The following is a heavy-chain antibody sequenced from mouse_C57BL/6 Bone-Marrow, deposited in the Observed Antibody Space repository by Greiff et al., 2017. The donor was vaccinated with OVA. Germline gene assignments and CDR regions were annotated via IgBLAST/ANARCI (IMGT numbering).Heavy chain of an antibody. V-gene: IGHV1-50*01. J-gene: IGHJ2*01. CDR3: ARMDWCYYFDY. Sequence: QVQLQQPGAELVKPGASVKLSCKASGYTFTSYWMQWVKQRPGQGLEWIGEIDPSDSYTNYNQKFKGKATLTVDTSSSTAYMQLSSLTSEDAAVYYCARMDWCYYFDYWGQGTTLTVSS. D-gene: IGHD1-1*02. CDR1: GYTFTSYW. CDR2: IDPSDSYT.